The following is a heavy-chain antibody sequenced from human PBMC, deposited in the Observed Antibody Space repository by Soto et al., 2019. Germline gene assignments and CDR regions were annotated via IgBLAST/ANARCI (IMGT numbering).Heavy chain of an antibody. V-gene: IGHV3-33*01. CDR3: ARVICGGSCYPGGMDV. J-gene: IGHJ6*02. D-gene: IGHD2-15*01. Sequence: GGSLRLSCVASGFTFSSYGIHWVRQAPGKGLEWVALIWYDGSNKYYADSVKGRFTISRDNSKTTLYLQMNSLRAEDTAVYYCARVICGGSCYPGGMDVWGQGTTVTVSS. CDR1: GFTFSSYG. CDR2: IWYDGSNK.